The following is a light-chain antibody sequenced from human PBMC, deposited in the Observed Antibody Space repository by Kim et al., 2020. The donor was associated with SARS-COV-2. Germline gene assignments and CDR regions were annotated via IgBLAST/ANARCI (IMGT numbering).Light chain of an antibody. Sequence: SPGERAALACRASQSVGANYLAWYQQKPGQSPRLLIHGASTRATGIPDRFSGSWSGTDFSLTISRLEPEDFAVYWCLQFGNSPWTFGQGTKVDIK. J-gene: IGKJ1*01. CDR2: GAS. CDR1: QSVGANY. V-gene: IGKV3-20*01. CDR3: LQFGNSPWT.